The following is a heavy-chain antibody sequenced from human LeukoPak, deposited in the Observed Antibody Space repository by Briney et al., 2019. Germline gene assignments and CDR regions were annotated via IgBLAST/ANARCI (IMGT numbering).Heavy chain of an antibody. Sequence: GASVKVSCKVSGYTLTELSMHWVRQAPGKGLEWMGAFDPEDGETIYAQKFQGRVTTTEDTSTDTAYMELSSLRSEDTAVYYCATGIILTGYSSNDYWGQGTLVTVSS. D-gene: IGHD3-9*01. J-gene: IGHJ4*02. CDR1: GYTLTELS. V-gene: IGHV1-24*01. CDR3: ATGIILTGYSSNDY. CDR2: FDPEDGET.